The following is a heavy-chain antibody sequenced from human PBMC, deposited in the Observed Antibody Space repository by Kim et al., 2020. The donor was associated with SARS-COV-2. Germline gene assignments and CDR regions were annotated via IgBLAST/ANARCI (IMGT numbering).Heavy chain of an antibody. V-gene: IGHV3-48*02. D-gene: IGHD2-8*01. Sequence: GGSLRLSCAASGFTFSSYSMNWVRQAPGKGLEWVSYISSSSSTIYYADSVKGRFTIYRDNAKNSLYLQMNSLRDEDTAVYYCARDEGMLSMGGAFDIWGQGTMVTVSS. CDR3: ARDEGMLSMGGAFDI. CDR2: ISSSSSTI. CDR1: GFTFSSYS. J-gene: IGHJ3*02.